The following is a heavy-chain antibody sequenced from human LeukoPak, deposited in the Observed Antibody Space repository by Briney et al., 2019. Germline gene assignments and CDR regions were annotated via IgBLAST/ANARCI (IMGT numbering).Heavy chain of an antibody. D-gene: IGHD3-22*01. Sequence: GGSLRLSCAASGFTFSTYAVNWVRQAPGKGLEWVSTIGGSGGSTYYADSVKGRFTISRDNSKNTLYLQMNSLRAEDTAVYYCAKGRPYYYDSSGPSAFDYWGQGTLVTVSS. J-gene: IGHJ4*02. CDR1: GFTFSTYA. V-gene: IGHV3-23*01. CDR2: IGGSGGST. CDR3: AKGRPYYYDSSGPSAFDY.